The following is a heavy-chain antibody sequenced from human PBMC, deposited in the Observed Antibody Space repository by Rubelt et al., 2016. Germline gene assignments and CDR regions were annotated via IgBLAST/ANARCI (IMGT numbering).Heavy chain of an antibody. CDR1: GGSISSSSYY. Sequence: QGEESGPGLVKPSETLSLTCSVSGGSISSSSYYWGWIRQPPGKGLEWIGTIYYSGTTYYNPSLKSRDTISVDTSKNQFSLKLSSVTAADTAVYYCARHSGGARQIYNYYAMDVWGQGTTVTVSS. D-gene: IGHD2-15*01. J-gene: IGHJ6*02. CDR3: ARHSGGARQIYNYYAMDV. V-gene: IGHV4-39*01. CDR2: IYYSGTT.